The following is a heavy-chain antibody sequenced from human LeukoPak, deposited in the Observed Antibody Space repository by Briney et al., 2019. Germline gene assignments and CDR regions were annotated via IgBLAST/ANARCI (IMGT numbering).Heavy chain of an antibody. CDR2: INPNSGGT. CDR1: GYTFTGYY. V-gene: IGHV1-2*02. Sequence: ASVKVSCKASGYTFTGYYMHWVRQAPGQGLEWMGWINPNSGGTKYAQKFQDRVTMTRDTSISTAYMELSRLRSEDTAVYYCARDPCGEDWLDPWGQGTLVTVSS. J-gene: IGHJ5*02. D-gene: IGHD2-21*01. CDR3: ARDPCGEDWLDP.